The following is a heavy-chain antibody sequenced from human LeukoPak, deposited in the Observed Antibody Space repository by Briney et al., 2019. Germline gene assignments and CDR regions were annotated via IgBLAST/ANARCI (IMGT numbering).Heavy chain of an antibody. CDR3: ARDSGGISRADCSSTSCYEVSGYYYYGMDV. J-gene: IGHJ6*02. D-gene: IGHD2-2*01. CDR2: ISGSGGST. Sequence: GGSLRLSCAASGFTFSSYGMHWVRQAPGKGLEWVSAISGSGGSTYYADSVKGRFTISRDDSKNTLYLQMNSLRAEDTAVYYCARDSGGISRADCSSTSCYEVSGYYYYGMDVWGQGTTVTVSS. V-gene: IGHV3-23*01. CDR1: GFTFSSYG.